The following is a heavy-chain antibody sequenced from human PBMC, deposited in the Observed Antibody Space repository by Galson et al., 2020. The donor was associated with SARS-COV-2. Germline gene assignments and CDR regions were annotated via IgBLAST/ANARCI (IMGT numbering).Heavy chain of an antibody. Sequence: SQTLSLTCGISGDSVSSNTAAWHWIRQSPSRGLEWLGRTYYRSKWNNDYSVSVKSRITINPDTSKNQFSLQLNSVTPEDTAVYYCARSDSIVGFSRNFDNWGQGTQVTVSS. CDR2: TYYRSKWNN. CDR1: GDSVSSNTAA. V-gene: IGHV6-1*01. D-gene: IGHD3-22*01. CDR3: ARSDSIVGFSRNFDN. J-gene: IGHJ4*02.